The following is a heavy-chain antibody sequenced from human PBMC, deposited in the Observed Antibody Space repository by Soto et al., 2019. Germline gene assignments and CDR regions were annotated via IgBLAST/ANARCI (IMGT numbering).Heavy chain of an antibody. CDR1: GFTFSNYA. CDR3: AKTPGDDYIWGSYRSDLRFDY. D-gene: IGHD3-16*02. V-gene: IGHV3-23*01. CDR2: ISGSDGST. Sequence: GGSLRLSCAASGFTFSNYAMSWVRQAPGKGLEWVSTISGSDGSTSYADSVKGRFTISRDISKNTLYLQMNSLRAEDTAVYYCAKTPGDDYIWGSYRSDLRFDYWGQGTLVTVSS. J-gene: IGHJ4*02.